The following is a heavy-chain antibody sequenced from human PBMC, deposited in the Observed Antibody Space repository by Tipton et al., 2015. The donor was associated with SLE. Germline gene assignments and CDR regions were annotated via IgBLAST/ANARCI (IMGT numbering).Heavy chain of an antibody. CDR2: IKSKSDGGTT. D-gene: IGHD3-3*01. V-gene: IGHV3-15*01. CDR1: GFTFTDAW. CDR3: SYGSSYYYYYYGMDV. Sequence: GSLRLSCAASGFTFTDAWMSWVRQAPGKGLEWVGRIKSKSDGGTTDYAAPVKGRFTMSRDDSKNTLYLQMSSLETEDTAVYYCSYGSSYYYYYYGMDVWGQGTTVTVSS. J-gene: IGHJ6*02.